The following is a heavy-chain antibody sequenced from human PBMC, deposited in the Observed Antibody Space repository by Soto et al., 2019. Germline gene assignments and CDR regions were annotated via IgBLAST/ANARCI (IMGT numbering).Heavy chain of an antibody. CDR3: ANRKGKAWSRDYFYYYGLDV. J-gene: IGHJ6*02. CDR2: ISHEGVTK. Sequence: GGSLRLSCIASGFTFESYGMHWVRQAPGKGLEWVAVISHEGVTKNYADSVKGRFTVSRDNSKDTLYLQLNSLRREDTAVYYCANRKGKAWSRDYFYYYGLDVWGLGTTVTVSS. D-gene: IGHD1-26*01. CDR1: GFTFESYG. V-gene: IGHV3-30*18.